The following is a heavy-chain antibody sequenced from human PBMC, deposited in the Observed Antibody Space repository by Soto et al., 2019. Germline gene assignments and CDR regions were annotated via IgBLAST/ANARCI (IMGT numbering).Heavy chain of an antibody. J-gene: IGHJ4*02. CDR1: GFSFSIYG. CDR2: IWNDGSKM. CDR3: ATDKGGREFEY. D-gene: IGHD2-15*01. V-gene: IGHV3-33*01. Sequence: QVQLVESGGGVVQPGRSLRLSCAASGFSFSIYGMHWVRQAPGKGLEWVAVIWNDGSKMNYADSVKGRFTISRDNSKNTLYLQMNSLTVEDTAVYYCATDKGGREFEYWGQGTLVTVSS.